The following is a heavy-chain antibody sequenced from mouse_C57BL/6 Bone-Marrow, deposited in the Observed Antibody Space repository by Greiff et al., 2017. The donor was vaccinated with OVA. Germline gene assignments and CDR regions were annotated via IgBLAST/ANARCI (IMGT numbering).Heavy chain of an antibody. J-gene: IGHJ4*01. D-gene: IGHD1-1*01. CDR3: ARKVNYGAMDY. CDR1: GYTFTSYW. CDR2: IDPSDSYT. Sequence: QVQLQQPGAELVRPGTSVKLSCKASGYTFTSYWMHWVKQRPGQGLEWIGVIDPSDSYTNYNQKFKSKATLTVDKSSSTAYMQLSSLTSEDSAVYYCARKVNYGAMDYWGQGTSVTVSS. V-gene: IGHV1-59*01.